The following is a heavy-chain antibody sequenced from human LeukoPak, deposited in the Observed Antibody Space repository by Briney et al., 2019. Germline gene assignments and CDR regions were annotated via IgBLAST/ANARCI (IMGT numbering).Heavy chain of an antibody. CDR3: ALLAVASDFDY. CDR1: GFTFRNFW. D-gene: IGHD6-19*01. J-gene: IGHJ4*02. V-gene: IGHV3-7*01. Sequence: GGSLRLSCAVSGFTFRNFWMSWVRQAPGKGLEWVATIKDDGSQKDYVDSVKGRFTISRDNAKNSLHLQMNSLRGEDTGVYYCALLAVASDFDYWGQGALVTVSS. CDR2: IKDDGSQK.